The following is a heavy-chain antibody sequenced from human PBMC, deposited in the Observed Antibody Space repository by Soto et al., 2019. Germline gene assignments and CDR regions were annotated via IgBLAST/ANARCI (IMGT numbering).Heavy chain of an antibody. Sequence: EVQLVESGGGLIQPGGSLRLSCAASGFTVSTNYMSWVRQAPGKGLEWVSVIYSGGSTYYADSVKGRFTVSRDNAKNSLYLQMNSLRAEDTAVYYCARRAAAGRHFDHWGQGTLVNVSS. J-gene: IGHJ4*02. D-gene: IGHD6-13*01. V-gene: IGHV3-53*01. CDR2: IYSGGST. CDR3: ARRAAAGRHFDH. CDR1: GFTVSTNY.